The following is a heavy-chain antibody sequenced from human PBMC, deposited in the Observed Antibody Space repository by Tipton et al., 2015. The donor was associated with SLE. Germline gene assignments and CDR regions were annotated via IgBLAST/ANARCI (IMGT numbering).Heavy chain of an antibody. V-gene: IGHV3-11*06. CDR2: ISSSGSYT. CDR3: ARDLRFGDSTYYFDY. Sequence: SLRLSCAASGFTFSDYYMSWIRQAPGKGLEWVSYISSSGSYTNYADSVRGRFTISRDNAKNSLYLQMNSLRAEDTAVYYCARDLRFGDSTYYFDYWGQGTLVTVSS. J-gene: IGHJ4*02. D-gene: IGHD4-17*01. CDR1: GFTFSDYY.